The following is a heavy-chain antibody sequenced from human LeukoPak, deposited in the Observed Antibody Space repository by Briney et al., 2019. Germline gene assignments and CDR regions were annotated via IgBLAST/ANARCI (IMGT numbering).Heavy chain of an antibody. V-gene: IGHV1-2*02. Sequence: ASVKVSCKASGYTFTSYVIHWVRQAPGQGLEWMGWINPNSGGTNYAQKFQGRVTMTRDTSISTAYMELSRLRSDDTAVYYCARVSVTTDYYYYMDVWGKGTTVTVSS. CDR1: GYTFTSYV. D-gene: IGHD4-17*01. J-gene: IGHJ6*03. CDR2: INPNSGGT. CDR3: ARVSVTTDYYYYMDV.